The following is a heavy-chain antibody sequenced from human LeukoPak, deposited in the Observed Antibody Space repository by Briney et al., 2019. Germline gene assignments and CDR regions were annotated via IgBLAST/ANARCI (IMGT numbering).Heavy chain of an antibody. J-gene: IGHJ4*02. CDR1: GYTFTVYY. CDR3: ARWDPLYSYGLVY. V-gene: IGHV7-4-1*02. Sequence: GASVRVSCKSSGYTFTVYYMHWVRRAPGQGLEWMGWINTNTGNPTYTQGFTGRFVFSLDTSVSTAYLQISSLKAEDTAVYYCARWDPLYSYGLVYWGQGTLVTVSS. CDR2: INTNTGNP. D-gene: IGHD5-18*01.